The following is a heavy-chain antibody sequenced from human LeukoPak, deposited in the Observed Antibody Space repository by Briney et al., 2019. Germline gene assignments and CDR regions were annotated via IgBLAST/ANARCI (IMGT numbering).Heavy chain of an antibody. CDR2: ISYDGGDK. D-gene: IGHD1-26*01. Sequence: PGRSLRLSCAASGFTFSSYDMHWVRQAPGKGLEWVAVISYDGGDKYYGDSVKGRFTISRDNSKHTVFLEMNSLREDDTAVYYCARDPAEWEPDAFDIWGQGTMVTVSS. CDR3: ARDPAEWEPDAFDI. J-gene: IGHJ3*02. CDR1: GFTFSSYD. V-gene: IGHV3-30*03.